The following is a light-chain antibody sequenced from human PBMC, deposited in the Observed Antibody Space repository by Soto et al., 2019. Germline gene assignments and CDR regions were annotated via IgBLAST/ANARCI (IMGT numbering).Light chain of an antibody. CDR3: SSYTSSSTLYV. CDR2: DVS. J-gene: IGLJ1*01. CDR1: SSDVGGYNY. V-gene: IGLV2-14*03. Sequence: QSALTQPASVSGSPGQSITISCTGTSSDVGGYNYVSWYQQHPGKVPKLMIYDVSNRPSEVSNRFSGSKSGNTASLTISGLQAEDEADYYCSSYTSSSTLYVFGTGTKVTVL.